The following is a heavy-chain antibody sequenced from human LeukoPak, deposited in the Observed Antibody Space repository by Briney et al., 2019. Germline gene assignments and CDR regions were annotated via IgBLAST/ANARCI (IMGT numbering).Heavy chain of an antibody. CDR1: RFTFSNFW. Sequence: GGSLRLSCAASRFTFSNFWMHWVRQAPGKGLGWVSRLNSDGSSTVYADSVKGRLTISRDNAKNTLYLQMNSLRAEDTAVYYCARSPYCSSTSCYHFDYWGQGTLVTVSS. CDR3: ARSPYCSSTSCYHFDY. D-gene: IGHD2-2*01. CDR2: LNSDGSST. V-gene: IGHV3-74*01. J-gene: IGHJ4*02.